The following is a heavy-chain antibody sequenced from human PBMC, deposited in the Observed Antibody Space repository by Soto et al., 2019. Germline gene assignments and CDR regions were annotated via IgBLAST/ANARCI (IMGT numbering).Heavy chain of an antibody. V-gene: IGHV1-8*01. J-gene: IGHJ5*02. CDR2: MNPNSGNT. D-gene: IGHD5-18*01. Sequence: ASVKVSCKASGYTFTSYDINWVRQATGQGLEWMGSMNPNSGNTGYAQKFQGRVTMTRNTSISTAYMELSSLRSEDTAVYYCARERGYSYNWFDPWGQGTLVTSPQ. CDR1: GYTFTSYD. CDR3: ARERGYSYNWFDP.